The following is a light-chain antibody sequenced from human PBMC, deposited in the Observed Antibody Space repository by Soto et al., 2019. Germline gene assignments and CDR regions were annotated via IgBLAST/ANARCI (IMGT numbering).Light chain of an antibody. V-gene: IGKV1-5*03. CDR1: QSVSNW. J-gene: IGKJ2*01. Sequence: DIQMTQSPSTLSASVGDRVTITCRASQSVSNWLAWYQQKPGKAPKLLIYKASSLGSGVPSRFSGCGSGTEFTLTISSLQPDDFATDYCQQYNSYTYTFGQGTKLEIK. CDR3: QQYNSYTYT. CDR2: KAS.